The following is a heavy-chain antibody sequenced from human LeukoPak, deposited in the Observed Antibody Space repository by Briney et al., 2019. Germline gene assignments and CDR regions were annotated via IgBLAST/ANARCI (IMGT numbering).Heavy chain of an antibody. D-gene: IGHD4-17*01. V-gene: IGHV3-7*01. Sequence: GGSLRLSCAASGFSFSSSYMSWVRQAPGKGPEWVATLWPDGGVKRYVDSVRDRFTISRDNAKNSLYLQMNSLGAEDTAVYYCARLFGAVTTFDYWGQGALVTVSS. CDR2: LWPDGGVK. CDR3: ARLFGAVTTFDY. CDR1: GFSFSSSY. J-gene: IGHJ4*02.